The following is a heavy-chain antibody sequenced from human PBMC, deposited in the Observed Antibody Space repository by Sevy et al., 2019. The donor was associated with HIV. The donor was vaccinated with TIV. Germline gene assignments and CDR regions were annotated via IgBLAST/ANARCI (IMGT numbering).Heavy chain of an antibody. CDR1: GGSFSGYY. J-gene: IGHJ4*02. CDR2: INHSGST. D-gene: IGHD2-15*01. V-gene: IGHV4-34*01. CDR3: ARGFYTPFGVVVAVTSTFDY. Sequence: SETLSLTCAVYGGSFSGYYWSWIRQPPGKGLEWIGEINHSGSTNYNPSLKSRVTISVDTSKNQFSLKLSSVTAADTAVYYCARGFYTPFGVVVAVTSTFDYWGQGTLVTVSS.